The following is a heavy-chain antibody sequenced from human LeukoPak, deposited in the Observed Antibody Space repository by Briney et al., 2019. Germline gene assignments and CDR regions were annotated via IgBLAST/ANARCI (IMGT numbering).Heavy chain of an antibody. CDR2: IVSAATT. J-gene: IGHJ4*02. D-gene: IGHD1-1*01. Sequence: GGSLRLSCAASGFTISTNYMSWVRKAPGKGLEWVSVIVSAATTYYAVSLQCLFTISSDISQSPLYLQMYSLRAQDPAVYYCPRACWFRGIFYYWGQGTLFTVSS. CDR3: PRACWFRGIFYY. CDR1: GFTISTNY. V-gene: IGHV3-53*01.